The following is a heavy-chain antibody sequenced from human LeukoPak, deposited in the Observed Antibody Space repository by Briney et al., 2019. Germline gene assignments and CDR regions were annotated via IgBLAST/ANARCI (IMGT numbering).Heavy chain of an antibody. CDR1: GGTFSSYA. D-gene: IGHD3-22*01. CDR2: IIPILGIA. CDR3: AREIDSPGAFDI. V-gene: IGHV1-69*04. J-gene: IGHJ3*02. Sequence: SVKVSCKASGGTFSSYAISWVRQAPGQGLEWMGRIIPILGIANYAQKFQGRVTITADKSTSTAYMELSSLRSEDTAVYYCAREIDSPGAFDIWGQGTMVTVSS.